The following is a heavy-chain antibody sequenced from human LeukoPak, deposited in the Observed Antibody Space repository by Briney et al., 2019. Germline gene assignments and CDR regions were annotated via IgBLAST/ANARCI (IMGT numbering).Heavy chain of an antibody. Sequence: GASVKVSCKASGYTFTSYDINWVRQATGQGLEWMGWMNPNSGNTGYAQKFQGRVTITRNTSISTAYMELSSLRSEDTAVYCCARDREYQLLFHWGQGTLVTVSS. CDR3: ARDREYQLLFH. D-gene: IGHD2-2*01. CDR2: MNPNSGNT. V-gene: IGHV1-8*03. J-gene: IGHJ4*02. CDR1: GYTFTSYD.